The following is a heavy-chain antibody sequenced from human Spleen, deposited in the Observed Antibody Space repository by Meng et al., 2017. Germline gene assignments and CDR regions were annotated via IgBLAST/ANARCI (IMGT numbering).Heavy chain of an antibody. D-gene: IGHD3-22*01. CDR2: IYYSGST. J-gene: IGHJ4*02. Sequence: QGQLQGSGPGLVRPSETLSPPCTVSGGSVSSGSYYWSWIRQPPGKGLEWIGYIYYSGSTNYNPSLKSRVTISVDTSKNQFSLKLSSVTAADTAVYYCARDDSSGYYSYWGQGTLVTVSS. V-gene: IGHV4-61*01. CDR1: GGSVSSGSYY. CDR3: ARDDSSGYYSY.